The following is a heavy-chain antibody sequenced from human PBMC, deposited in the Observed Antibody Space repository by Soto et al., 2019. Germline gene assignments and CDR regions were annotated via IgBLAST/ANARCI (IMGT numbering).Heavy chain of an antibody. CDR2: IKSKTDGGTT. CDR1: GFTFSNAW. Sequence: EVQLVESGGGLVKPGGSLRLSCAASGFTFSNAWMNWVRQAPGKGLEWVGRIKSKTDGGTTDYAAPVKGRFTISRDDSKNTLYRQMNSLKTEDTAVYYCTTIGPYDSSGYYYTIDYWGQGTLVTVSS. CDR3: TTIGPYDSSGYYYTIDY. V-gene: IGHV3-15*07. D-gene: IGHD3-22*01. J-gene: IGHJ4*02.